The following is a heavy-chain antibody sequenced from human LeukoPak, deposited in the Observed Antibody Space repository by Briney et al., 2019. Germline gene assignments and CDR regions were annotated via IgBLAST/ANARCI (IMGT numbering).Heavy chain of an antibody. CDR3: ARSITSFDY. V-gene: IGHV1-8*01. D-gene: IGHD3-10*01. J-gene: IGHJ4*02. CDR2: MNPNSGNT. CDR1: GYTFTSYD. Sequence: ASVKVSCKASGYTFTSYDINWVRQATGQGLEWMGRMNPNSGNTGYAQKFQGRVTMTRDTSISTAYMELSRLRSDDTAVYYCARSITSFDYWGQGTLVTVSS.